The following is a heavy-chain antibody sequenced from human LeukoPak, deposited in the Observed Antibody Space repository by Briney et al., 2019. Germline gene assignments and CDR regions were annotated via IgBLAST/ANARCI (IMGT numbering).Heavy chain of an antibody. D-gene: IGHD3-22*01. Sequence: GESLKISCKGSGYSFTSYWIGWVRQMPGKGLEWMGIIYPGDSDTRYSPSFQGQVTISADKSISTAYLQWSSLKASDTAMYYCARREYYYDSSGYLYYFDYWGQGTLVTVSS. V-gene: IGHV5-51*01. J-gene: IGHJ4*02. CDR2: IYPGDSDT. CDR1: GYSFTSYW. CDR3: ARREYYYDSSGYLYYFDY.